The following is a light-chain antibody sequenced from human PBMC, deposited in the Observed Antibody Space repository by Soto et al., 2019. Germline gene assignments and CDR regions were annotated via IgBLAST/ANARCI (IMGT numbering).Light chain of an antibody. Sequence: QSALAQPPSVSGSPGQSITISCTGTSNDVGGYNYVSWYQQHPDTAPKLIIYDVRYRPSGVSNRFSGSKSGNTASLTISGLQAEDEADYYCSAYTSSSTPYVFGSGTKVTVL. V-gene: IGLV2-14*03. J-gene: IGLJ1*01. CDR3: SAYTSSSTPYV. CDR1: SNDVGGYNY. CDR2: DVR.